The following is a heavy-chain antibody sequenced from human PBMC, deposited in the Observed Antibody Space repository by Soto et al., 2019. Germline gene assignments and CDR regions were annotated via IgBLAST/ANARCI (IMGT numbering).Heavy chain of an antibody. J-gene: IGHJ3*02. CDR1: GFTFSSYA. CDR2: FRGTGDGT. D-gene: IGHD3-10*01. Sequence: EVQLLESGGGLVQPGGSLRLSCAASGFTFSSYAMSWVRQAPGKGLEWVSTFRGTGDGTYYADSVRGRFTVSRDNSKNTMYIQMNGLRGGDTAVYYCAKGPDPGAFDIWGQGTMVTVSS. V-gene: IGHV3-23*01. CDR3: AKGPDPGAFDI.